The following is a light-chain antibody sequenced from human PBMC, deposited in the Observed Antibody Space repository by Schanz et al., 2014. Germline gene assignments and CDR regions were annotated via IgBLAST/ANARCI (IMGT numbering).Light chain of an antibody. V-gene: IGLV1-44*01. CDR2: TNN. CDR1: SSNIGSNI. CDR3: ATWDDGLTARV. Sequence: QSVLTQSPSASGTPGQRVTISCSGSSSNIGSNIVNWYQQFPGAAPKLLIYTNNQRPSGVPDRFSGSKSGTSASLAISGLQSEDEADYYCATWDDGLTARVFGGGTKLTVL. J-gene: IGLJ3*02.